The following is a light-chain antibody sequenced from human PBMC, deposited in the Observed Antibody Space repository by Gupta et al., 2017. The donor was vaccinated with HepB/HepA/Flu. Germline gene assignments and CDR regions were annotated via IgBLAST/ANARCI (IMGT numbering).Light chain of an antibody. CDR1: LGISGN. V-gene: IGKV3-15*01. CDR3: QQYNNWPLT. J-gene: IGKJ4*01. Sequence: VMTQSPATLSVSPGEGATLSCRASLGISGNLAWFQQMPGQAPRLLIYGVSTRAAGIPARFSGSGSGTDFTLTISSLQSEDFAVYYCQQYNNWPLTFGGGTKVEIK. CDR2: GVS.